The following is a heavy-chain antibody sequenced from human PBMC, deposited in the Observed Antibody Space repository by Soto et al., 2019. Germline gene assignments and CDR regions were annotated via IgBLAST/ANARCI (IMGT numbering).Heavy chain of an antibody. CDR1: GGTFSSYA. CDR3: ARGKTAGSGWYTFPFDY. D-gene: IGHD6-19*01. Sequence: QVQLVQSGAEVKKPGSSVKVSCKASGGTFSSYAISWVRQAPGQGLEWMGGIIPIFGTANYAQKFQGRVTITADKSTSRAYMELSSLRSEDTAVYYCARGKTAGSGWYTFPFDYWGKGTLVTVSS. J-gene: IGHJ4*02. V-gene: IGHV1-69*06. CDR2: IIPIFGTA.